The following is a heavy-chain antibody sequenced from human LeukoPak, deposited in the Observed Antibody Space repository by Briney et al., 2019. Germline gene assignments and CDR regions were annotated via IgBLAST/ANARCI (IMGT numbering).Heavy chain of an antibody. J-gene: IGHJ4*02. CDR3: AREVYFTMVRGPFDY. V-gene: IGHV1-69*04. Sequence: SVTVSFTSSGGTFTIYAISWVRQAPGQGKEWMGRIIPILGIANYAQKFQGRVTITAYKSTSTAYMELTSLRSEDTAAYHCAREVYFTMVRGPFDYWGQGTLVTVSS. CDR2: IIPILGIA. CDR1: GGTFTIYA. D-gene: IGHD3-10*01.